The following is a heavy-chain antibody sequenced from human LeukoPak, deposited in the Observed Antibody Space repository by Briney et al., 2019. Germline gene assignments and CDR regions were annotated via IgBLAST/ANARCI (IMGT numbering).Heavy chain of an antibody. CDR2: ISGSGGTT. J-gene: IGHJ4*02. Sequence: PGGSLRLSCAASGFIFSRYGMSWVRQAPGKGLEWVSAISGSGGTTYYADSVKGRFTVSRDNSKNTVYLQITSVRAEDTGVYYSAKDHLPGIVVADRDYWGQGTLVTVSS. CDR3: AKDHLPGIVVADRDY. CDR1: GFIFSRYG. V-gene: IGHV3-23*01. D-gene: IGHD6-19*01.